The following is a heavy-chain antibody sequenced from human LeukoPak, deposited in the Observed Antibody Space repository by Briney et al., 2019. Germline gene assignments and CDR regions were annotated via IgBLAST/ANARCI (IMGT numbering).Heavy chain of an antibody. Sequence: PGGSLRLSCAASGFTFSSYGMHWVRQAPGKGLEWVAVIWYDGSNKYYADSVKGRFTISRDNSKNTLYLQMNSLRAEGTAVYYCARDGDSSGSFDYWGQGTLVTVSS. J-gene: IGHJ4*02. CDR1: GFTFSSYG. V-gene: IGHV3-33*01. D-gene: IGHD3-22*01. CDR2: IWYDGSNK. CDR3: ARDGDSSGSFDY.